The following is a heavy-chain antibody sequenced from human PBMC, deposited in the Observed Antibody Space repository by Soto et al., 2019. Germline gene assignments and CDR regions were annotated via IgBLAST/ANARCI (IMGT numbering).Heavy chain of an antibody. CDR2: IRSKAYGGTT. Sequence: GGSLRLSCTASGFTFGDYAMSWFRQAPGKGLEWVGFIRSKAYGGTTEYAASVKGRFTISRDDSKSIAYLQMNSLKTEDTAVYYCTRDNIVVVVAADAFDIWGQGTMVTVSS. J-gene: IGHJ3*02. CDR3: TRDNIVVVVAADAFDI. V-gene: IGHV3-49*03. D-gene: IGHD2-15*01. CDR1: GFTFGDYA.